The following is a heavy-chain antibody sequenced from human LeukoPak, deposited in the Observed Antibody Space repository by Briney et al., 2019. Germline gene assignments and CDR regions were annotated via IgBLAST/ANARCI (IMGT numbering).Heavy chain of an antibody. CDR3: ARGSKYSSIWYVDY. J-gene: IGHJ4*02. D-gene: IGHD6-13*01. CDR1: RFTLSSYW. V-gene: IGHV3-74*01. Sequence: PGGSLRLSCAASRFTLSSYWMHWVRQAPGKGLVWVSRINTDGSSTNYADSVKGRFTISRDNAMNTLYLQMNNLRAEDTAVYYCARGSKYSSIWYVDYWGQGTLVTVSS. CDR2: INTDGSST.